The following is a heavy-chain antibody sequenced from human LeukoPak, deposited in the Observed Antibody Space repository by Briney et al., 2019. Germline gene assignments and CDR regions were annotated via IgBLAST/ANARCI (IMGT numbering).Heavy chain of an antibody. J-gene: IGHJ3*02. CDR2: IIPIFGTA. Sequence: SVKVSCKASGYTFTSYGISWVRQAPGQGLEWMGGIIPIFGTANYAQKFQGRVTITTDESTSTAYMELSSLRSEDTAVYYCARDSSGWYESDAFDIWGQGTMVTVSS. CDR1: GYTFTSYG. CDR3: ARDSSGWYESDAFDI. V-gene: IGHV1-69*05. D-gene: IGHD6-19*01.